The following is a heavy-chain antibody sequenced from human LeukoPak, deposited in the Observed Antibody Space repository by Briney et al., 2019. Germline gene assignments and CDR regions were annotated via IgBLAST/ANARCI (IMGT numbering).Heavy chain of an antibody. D-gene: IGHD3-3*01. CDR1: GFTFSSYA. V-gene: IGHV3-23*01. CDR3: ARDFRSGFPNWFDP. CDR2: ITGSGAST. J-gene: IGHJ5*02. Sequence: GGSLRLSCAASGFTFSSYAMTWVRQAPGKGLEWVSAITGSGASTFYADSVKGRFTISRDNSKNTLYLQMNSLRAEDAAVYYCARDFRSGFPNWFDPWGQGALVTVSP.